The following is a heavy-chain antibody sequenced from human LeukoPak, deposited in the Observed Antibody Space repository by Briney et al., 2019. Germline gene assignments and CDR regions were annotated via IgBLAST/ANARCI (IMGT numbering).Heavy chain of an antibody. CDR2: IIIGGGST. J-gene: IGHJ4*02. CDR1: AFTFSTYA. Sequence: AGSRTLSRAAAAFTFSTYAMGWDRPAQGELLEWVSAIIIGGGSTYYTDSVKGRFTISRDNSKDTLYLQMNSLRAEGTAVYYCAKWGVNSFRYCSSTSCSPYFDYWGQGTLVTVSS. D-gene: IGHD2-2*01. CDR3: AKWGVNSFRYCSSTSCSPYFDY. V-gene: IGHV3-23*01.